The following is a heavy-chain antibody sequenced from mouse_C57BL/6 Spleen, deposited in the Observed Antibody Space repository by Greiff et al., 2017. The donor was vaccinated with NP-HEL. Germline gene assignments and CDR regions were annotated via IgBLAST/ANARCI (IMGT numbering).Heavy chain of an antibody. CDR3: ARGYYCGSRGDAMDY. D-gene: IGHD1-1*01. V-gene: IGHV5-4*01. CDR2: ISDGGSYT. Sequence: EVQVVESGGGLVKPGGSLKLSCAASGFTFSSYAMSWVRQTPEKRLEWVATISDGGSYTYYPDNVKGRFTISRDNAKNNLYLQMSHLKSEDTAMYYCARGYYCGSRGDAMDYWGQGTSVTVSS. J-gene: IGHJ4*01. CDR1: GFTFSSYA.